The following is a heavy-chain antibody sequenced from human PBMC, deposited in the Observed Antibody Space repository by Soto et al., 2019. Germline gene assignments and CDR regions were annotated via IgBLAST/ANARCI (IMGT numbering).Heavy chain of an antibody. CDR1: DGSMNSDSSY. CDR2: INHSGST. Sequence: SETLSLTCRVSDGSMNSDSSYWGWIRQPPGKGLEWIGVINHSGSTYHNLSLKGRVTMSVDASRDQFSLKLTSMTAADTAVYYCARLGGYVSVGYYYLWDSWGQGTLVTVSS. CDR3: ARLGGYVSVGYYYLWDS. D-gene: IGHD3-22*01. V-gene: IGHV4-39*01. J-gene: IGHJ4*02.